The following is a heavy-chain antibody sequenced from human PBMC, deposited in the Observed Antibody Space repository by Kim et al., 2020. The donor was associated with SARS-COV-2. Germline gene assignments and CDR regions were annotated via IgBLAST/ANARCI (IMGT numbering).Heavy chain of an antibody. CDR2: IYYSGST. Sequence: SETLSLTCTVSGGSISSYYWSWIRQPPGKGLEWIGYIYYSGSTNYNPSLKSRVTISVDTSKNQFSLKLSSVTAADTAVYYCARVYSSSWYGGVFFYFDYLGQGTLVTVSS. J-gene: IGHJ4*02. CDR3: ARVYSSSWYGGVFFYFDY. CDR1: GGSISSYY. V-gene: IGHV4-59*01. D-gene: IGHD6-13*01.